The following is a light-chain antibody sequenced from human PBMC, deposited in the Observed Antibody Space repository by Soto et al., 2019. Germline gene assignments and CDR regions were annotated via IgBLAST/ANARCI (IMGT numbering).Light chain of an antibody. J-gene: IGKJ5*01. CDR2: GAS. V-gene: IGKV3-20*01. CDR3: QHYGSAPGT. CDR1: QSVSSSY. Sequence: EFVLTQYPGTLSLSQGDRATLXXKPSQSVSSSYLDWYQQKPGQAPRXXIYGASSRATGIPDRCSGSGAGTEFTLTISRLEPEDFAVYYCQHYGSAPGTCGRGTRLEIK.